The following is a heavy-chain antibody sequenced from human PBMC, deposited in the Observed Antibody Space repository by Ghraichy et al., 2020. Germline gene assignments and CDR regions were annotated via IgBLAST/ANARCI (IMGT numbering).Heavy chain of an antibody. Sequence: SETLSLTCTVSGGSISSGDYYWSWIRQPPGKGLEWIGYIYYSGSTYYNPSLKSRVTISVDTSKNQFSLKLSSVTAADTAVYYCAREDYGGNSIHFDLWGRGTLVTVSS. CDR1: GGSISSGDYY. V-gene: IGHV4-30-4*01. CDR2: IYYSGST. J-gene: IGHJ2*01. D-gene: IGHD4-23*01. CDR3: AREDYGGNSIHFDL.